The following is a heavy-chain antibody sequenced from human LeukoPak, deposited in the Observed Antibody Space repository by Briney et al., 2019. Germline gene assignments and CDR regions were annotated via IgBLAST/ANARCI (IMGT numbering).Heavy chain of an antibody. J-gene: IGHJ4*02. Sequence: GGSLRLSCAASGFTFSSYSMNWVRQAPRKGLEWVSSISSSSSYIYYADSVKGRFTISRDNAKNSLYLQMNSLRAEDTAVYYCARGDHRGYSYGTSAVDYWGQGTLVTVSS. CDR2: ISSSSSYI. D-gene: IGHD5-18*01. V-gene: IGHV3-21*01. CDR3: ARGDHRGYSYGTSAVDY. CDR1: GFTFSSYS.